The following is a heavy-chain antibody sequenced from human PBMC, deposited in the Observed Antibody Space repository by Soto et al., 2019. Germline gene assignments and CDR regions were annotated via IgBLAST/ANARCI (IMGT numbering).Heavy chain of an antibody. J-gene: IGHJ4*02. Sequence: QVQLVESGGGVVQPGRSLRLSCAASGFTFSSYGMHWVRQAPGKVLEWVAVISYDGSNKYYADSVKGRFTISRDNSKNTLYLQMNSLRAEDTAVYYCAKDPTHYLTVQLLFIGVDYWGQGTLVTVSS. CDR1: GFTFSSYG. V-gene: IGHV3-30*18. D-gene: IGHD2-2*01. CDR2: ISYDGSNK. CDR3: AKDPTHYLTVQLLFIGVDY.